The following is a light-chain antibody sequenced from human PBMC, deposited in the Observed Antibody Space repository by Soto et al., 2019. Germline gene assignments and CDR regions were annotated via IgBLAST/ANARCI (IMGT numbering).Light chain of an antibody. Sequence: EIVLTQSPDTLSLSPGERATLSCRASQSVSSSFLAWYQQKPGQAPRLLIYGASSRATGIPDRFSGSGSGTDFTLTISRLEPEDVAVYYCQQYGSSPQTFGQGTKVEIK. V-gene: IGKV3-20*01. CDR2: GAS. CDR3: QQYGSSPQT. J-gene: IGKJ1*01. CDR1: QSVSSSF.